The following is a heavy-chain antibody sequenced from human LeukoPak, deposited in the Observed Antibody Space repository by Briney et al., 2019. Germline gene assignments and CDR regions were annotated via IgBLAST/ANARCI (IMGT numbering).Heavy chain of an antibody. CDR2: IDSSGTA. J-gene: IGHJ4*02. D-gene: IGHD6-19*01. Sequence: SETLSLTCTVSGGSISTSGYYWGWIRQPPGKGLEYFASIDSSGTAYYNPSLQSRVTISADTSKNQFPLKLSSVTAADTAVYYCTRDRGQWLVDYWGQGTLVTVSS. CDR3: TRDRGQWLVDY. V-gene: IGHV4-39*06. CDR1: GGSISTSGYY.